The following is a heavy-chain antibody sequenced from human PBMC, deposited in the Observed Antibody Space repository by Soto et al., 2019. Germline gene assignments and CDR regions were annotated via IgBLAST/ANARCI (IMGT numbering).Heavy chain of an antibody. CDR1: GFTFSSYS. CDR3: ARGSSGSSWDYFDY. CDR2: ISSSSSYI. D-gene: IGHD6-19*01. Sequence: GALRLSCAASGFTFSSYSMNWVRQAPGKGLEWVSSISSSSSYIYYADSVKGRFTISRDNAKNSLYLQMNSLRAEDTAVYYCARGSSGSSWDYFDYWGQGTLVTVSS. J-gene: IGHJ4*02. V-gene: IGHV3-21*01.